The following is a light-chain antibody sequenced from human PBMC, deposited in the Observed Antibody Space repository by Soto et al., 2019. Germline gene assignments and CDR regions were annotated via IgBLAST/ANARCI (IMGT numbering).Light chain of an antibody. Sequence: QSALTQPASVSGSPGQSITISCTGTSGDVGGSNSVSWYQHHPGKAPKLMIYDVNNRPSGVSNRFSGSKSGNTASLTISGLQPDDDADYYCSSDTSVSTLVFGGGTKLTVL. CDR1: SGDVGGSNS. V-gene: IGLV2-14*01. CDR2: DVN. CDR3: SSDTSVSTLV. J-gene: IGLJ3*02.